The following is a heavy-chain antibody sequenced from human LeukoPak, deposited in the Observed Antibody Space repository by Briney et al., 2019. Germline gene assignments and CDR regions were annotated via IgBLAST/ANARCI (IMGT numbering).Heavy chain of an antibody. CDR1: GFTFSSYA. CDR2: ISYDGSNK. V-gene: IGHV3-30-3*01. Sequence: PGGSLRLSCAASGFTFSSYAMHWVRQAPGKGLEWVAVISYDGSNKYYADSVKGRFTISRDNAKNSLYLQMNSLRAEDTAVYYCARTPVSDYYYYGMDVWGQGTTVTVSS. D-gene: IGHD2-8*01. J-gene: IGHJ6*02. CDR3: ARTPVSDYYYYGMDV.